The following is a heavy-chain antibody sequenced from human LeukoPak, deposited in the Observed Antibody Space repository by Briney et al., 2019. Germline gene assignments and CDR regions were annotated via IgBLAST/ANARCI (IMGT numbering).Heavy chain of an antibody. CDR2: ISSSSIYT. Sequence: GGSLRLSCAGSGFTFSSYSMHWVRQAPRKGLEWVSSISSSSIYTYYADSLKGRFTISRDNAKNSLSLQMNSLRAEDTAVYYCARDFFTTVTYYFDYWGQGTLVTVSS. CDR3: ARDFFTTVTYYFDY. D-gene: IGHD4-17*01. CDR1: GFTFSSYS. J-gene: IGHJ4*02. V-gene: IGHV3-21*01.